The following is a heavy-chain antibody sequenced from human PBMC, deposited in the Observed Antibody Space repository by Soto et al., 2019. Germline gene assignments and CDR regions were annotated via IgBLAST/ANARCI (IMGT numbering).Heavy chain of an antibody. CDR1: GYTFTGYY. CDR3: ARTLPRVLMVYAPEVGYFDY. J-gene: IGHJ4*02. D-gene: IGHD2-8*01. V-gene: IGHV1-2*02. Sequence: AASVKVSCKASGYTFTGYYMHWVRQAPGQGLEWMGWINPNSGGTNYAQKFQGRVTMTRDTSISTAYMELSRLRSDDTAVYYCARTLPRVLMVYAPEVGYFDYWGQGTLVTVSS. CDR2: INPNSGGT.